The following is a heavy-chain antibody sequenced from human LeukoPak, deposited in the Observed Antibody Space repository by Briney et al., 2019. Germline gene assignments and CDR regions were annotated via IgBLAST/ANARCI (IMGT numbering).Heavy chain of an antibody. CDR2: IIPIFGTA. Sequence: GASVKVSCKASGGTFSSYAISWVRQAPGQGLEWMGGIIPIFGTANYAQKFQGRVTITTDESTSTAYMGLSSLRSEDTAVYYCASFPSSYDFWSGYQTFDAFDIWGQGTMVTVSS. CDR1: GGTFSSYA. CDR3: ASFPSSYDFWSGYQTFDAFDI. J-gene: IGHJ3*02. D-gene: IGHD3-3*01. V-gene: IGHV1-69*05.